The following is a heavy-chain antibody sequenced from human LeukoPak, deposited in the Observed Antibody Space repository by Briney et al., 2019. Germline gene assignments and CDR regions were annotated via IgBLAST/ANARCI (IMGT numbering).Heavy chain of an antibody. V-gene: IGHV4-39*07. CDR1: GASVSGSNYY. CDR2: IYYSGST. Sequence: SETLSLTCAVSGASVSGSNYYWGWIRQPPGKGLEWIGYIYYSGSTYYNPSLKSRVTISVDTSKNQFSLKLSSVTAADTAVYYCARDPHYYDSSGYRVMDAFDIWGQGTMVTVSS. D-gene: IGHD3-22*01. CDR3: ARDPHYYDSSGYRVMDAFDI. J-gene: IGHJ3*02.